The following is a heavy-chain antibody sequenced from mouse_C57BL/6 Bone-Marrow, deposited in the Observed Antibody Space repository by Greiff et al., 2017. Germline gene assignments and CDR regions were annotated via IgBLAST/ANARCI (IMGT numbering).Heavy chain of an antibody. V-gene: IGHV5-9-1*02. CDR1: GFTFSSYA. CDR3: TANWGRGARWYFDV. CDR2: ISSGGDYI. D-gene: IGHD4-1*01. J-gene: IGHJ1*03. Sequence: EVKLVESGEGLVKPGGSLKLSCAASGFTFSSYAMSWVRQTPEKRLEWVAYISSGGDYIYYADTVKGRFTISRDNARNTLYLQMSSLKSEDTAMYYCTANWGRGARWYFDVRGTGTTVTVSS.